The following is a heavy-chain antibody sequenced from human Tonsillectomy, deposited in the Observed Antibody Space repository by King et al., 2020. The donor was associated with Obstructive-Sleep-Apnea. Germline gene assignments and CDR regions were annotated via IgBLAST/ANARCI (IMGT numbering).Heavy chain of an antibody. CDR2: IYHSGST. CDR1: GYSISSGYY. CDR3: ARSPLGELSPSYYFDY. J-gene: IGHJ4*02. V-gene: IGHV4-38-2*02. Sequence: VQLQESGPGLVKPSETLSLTCTVSGYSISSGYYWGWIRQPPGKGLEWIGSIYHSGSTYYNPSLKSRVTISVDTSKNQFSLKLSSVTAADTAVYYCARSPLGELSPSYYFDYWGQGTLVTVSS. D-gene: IGHD3-16*02.